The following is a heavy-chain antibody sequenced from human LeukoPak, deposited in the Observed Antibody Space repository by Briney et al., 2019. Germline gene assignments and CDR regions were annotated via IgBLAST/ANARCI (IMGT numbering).Heavy chain of an antibody. CDR1: GFTSSSYA. D-gene: IGHD2-2*01. CDR3: AKDGRIVVVPAAAPTYAFDI. J-gene: IGHJ3*02. V-gene: IGHV3-23*01. CDR2: LSGSGGST. Sequence: GGSLRLSCAASGFTSSSYAMSWVRQAPGKGLEGVSALSGSGGSTYYADSVKGRFTISRDNSKNTLYLQMNSLRAEDTAVYYCAKDGRIVVVPAAAPTYAFDIWGQGTMVTVSS.